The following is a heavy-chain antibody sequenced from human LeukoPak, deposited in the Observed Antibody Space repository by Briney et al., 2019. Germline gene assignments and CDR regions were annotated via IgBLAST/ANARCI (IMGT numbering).Heavy chain of an antibody. Sequence: GASVTVSCKASGYTFTSYDINWVRQATGQGLEWMGWMNPNSGNTGYAQKFQGRVTMTRNTSISTAYMELSSLRSEDTAVYYCARVVDTAMVTRYYYYYMDVWGKGTTVTVSS. J-gene: IGHJ6*03. V-gene: IGHV1-8*01. CDR2: MNPNSGNT. CDR3: ARVVDTAMVTRYYYYYMDV. D-gene: IGHD5-18*01. CDR1: GYTFTSYD.